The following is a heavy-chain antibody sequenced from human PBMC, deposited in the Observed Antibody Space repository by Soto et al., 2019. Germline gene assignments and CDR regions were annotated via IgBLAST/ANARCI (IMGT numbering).Heavy chain of an antibody. D-gene: IGHD1-1*01. J-gene: IGHJ4*02. Sequence: VQLVESGGGLVQPGGSLRLSCAASGFVFGSYWMHWVRQAPGKGLVWVSRISQDGAIATQADSVKGRFTISRDNAKNTLFLQMKSLRANDSAVYYCLRDQRHWNEFADQWGQGTLVTVSS. CDR1: GFVFGSYW. CDR3: LRDQRHWNEFADQ. V-gene: IGHV3-74*01. CDR2: ISQDGAIA.